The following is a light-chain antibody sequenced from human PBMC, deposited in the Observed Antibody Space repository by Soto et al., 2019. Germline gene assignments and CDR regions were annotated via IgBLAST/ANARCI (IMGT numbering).Light chain of an antibody. CDR2: SES. V-gene: IGKV1-39*01. CDR1: QSISTY. J-gene: IGKJ1*01. CDR3: QQRDTFLPWT. Sequence: LSSPXRCKINVSCREAQSISTYLNWYQQKPGTAPRLLIYSESSVKTGVPPRFSGSGSGRDFTLTISSLCPEDIATYFCQQRDTFLPWTFGQGGNV.